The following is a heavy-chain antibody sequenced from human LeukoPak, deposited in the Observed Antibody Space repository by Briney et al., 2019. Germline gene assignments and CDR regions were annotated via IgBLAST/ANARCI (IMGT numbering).Heavy chain of an antibody. CDR3: ARGPGPIAGAKNPFDI. CDR1: GLTFSSYA. J-gene: IGHJ3*02. D-gene: IGHD1-26*01. CDR2: ISYDESNK. V-gene: IGHV3-30*01. Sequence: PGRSLRLSCAASGLTFSSYAMHWVRQAPGKGLEWVAVISYDESNKYYADSVKGRFTISGDKSKNTLYLQMNSLRPEDTAFYYCARGPGPIAGAKNPFDIWGQGTMVTVSS.